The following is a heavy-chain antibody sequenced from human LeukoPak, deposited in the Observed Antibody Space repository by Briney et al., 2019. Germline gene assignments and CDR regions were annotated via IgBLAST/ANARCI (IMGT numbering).Heavy chain of an antibody. CDR1: GGSISSYY. CDR2: IYYSGST. V-gene: IGHV4-59*01. CDR3: AREYYYDSSGYSHFDY. J-gene: IGHJ4*02. Sequence: PSETLSLTCTVSGGSISSYYWSWIRQPPGKGLDWIGYIYYSGSTNYNPSLKSRVTISVDTSKNQFSLKLSSVTAADTAVYYCAREYYYDSSGYSHFDYWGQGTLVTVSS. D-gene: IGHD3-22*01.